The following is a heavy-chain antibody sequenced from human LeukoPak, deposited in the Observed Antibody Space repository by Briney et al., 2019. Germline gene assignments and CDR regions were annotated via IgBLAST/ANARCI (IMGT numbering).Heavy chain of an antibody. V-gene: IGHV1-46*01. CDR3: ARRAAASRRDFDY. Sequence: GIINPSGGSTSYAQKFQGRVTMTRDMSTSTVYMELSSLRSEDTAVYYCARRAAASRRDFDYWGQGTLVTVSS. J-gene: IGHJ4*02. D-gene: IGHD6-13*01. CDR2: INPSGGST.